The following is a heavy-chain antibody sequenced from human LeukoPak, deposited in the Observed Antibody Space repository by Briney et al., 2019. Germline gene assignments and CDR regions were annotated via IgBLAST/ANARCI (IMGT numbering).Heavy chain of an antibody. J-gene: IGHJ6*04. V-gene: IGHV1-69*13. CDR1: GGTFSSYA. CDR2: IIPIFGTA. CDR3: ARHVSSGWYYYYYGMDV. D-gene: IGHD6-19*01. Sequence: ASVKVSCKASGGTFSSYAISWVRQAPGQGLEWMGGIIPIFGTANYAQKFQGRVTITAGESTSTAYMELSSLRSEDTAVYYCARHVSSGWYYYYYGMDVWGKGTTVTVSS.